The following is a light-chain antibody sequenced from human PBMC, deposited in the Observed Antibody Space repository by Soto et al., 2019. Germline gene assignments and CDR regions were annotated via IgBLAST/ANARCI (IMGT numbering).Light chain of an antibody. CDR1: KLGDKY. J-gene: IGLJ1*01. V-gene: IGLV3-1*01. CDR2: QDS. Sequence: SYELTQPPSVSVSPGQTASITCSGDKLGDKYACWYQQKPGQSPVLVIYQDSKRPSGIPERFSGSNSGNTATPTISGTQAMDEADYYCRAWDSSTAFYVFGTGTKVTVL. CDR3: RAWDSSTAFYV.